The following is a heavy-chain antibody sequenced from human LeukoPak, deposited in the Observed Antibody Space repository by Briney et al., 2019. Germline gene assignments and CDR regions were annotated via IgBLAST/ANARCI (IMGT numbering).Heavy chain of an antibody. V-gene: IGHV1-69*05. Sequence: ASVKVSCKASGGTFSSYAISWVRQAPGQGLEWMGRIIPIFGTANYAQKFQGRVTITTDESTSTAYMELSSLRSEDTAVYYCARDLDSGSYYFDHWGQGTLVTVSS. J-gene: IGHJ4*02. CDR2: IIPIFGTA. CDR1: GGTFSSYA. CDR3: ARDLDSGSYYFDH. D-gene: IGHD1-26*01.